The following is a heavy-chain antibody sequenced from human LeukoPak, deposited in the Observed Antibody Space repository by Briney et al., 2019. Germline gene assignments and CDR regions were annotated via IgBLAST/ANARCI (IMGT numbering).Heavy chain of an antibody. CDR3: AKKYRSVQFFYMDV. J-gene: IGHJ6*03. V-gene: IGHV3-23*01. CDR1: GFIVSTNY. CDR2: ISGSGGST. D-gene: IGHD2-2*01. Sequence: GGSLRLSCAASGFIVSTNYMTWVRQAPGKGLEWVSAISGSGGSTYYADSVKGRFTISRDNSKNTLYLQMNSLRAEDTAIYYCAKKYRSVQFFYMDVWGKGTTVTISS.